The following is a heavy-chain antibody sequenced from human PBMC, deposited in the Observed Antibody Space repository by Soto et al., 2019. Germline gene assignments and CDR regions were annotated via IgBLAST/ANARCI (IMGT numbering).Heavy chain of an antibody. D-gene: IGHD1-7*01. CDR3: AAATTWNFHFPY. V-gene: IGHV3-33*03. CDR2: IWYDGSNK. J-gene: IGHJ4*02. CDR1: GFTISTHG. Sequence: QAQLVESGGGVVQPGTSLRLSCAASGFTISTHGMHWVRQAPGKGLEWLANIWYDGSNKFYAESVKGRFGISKDNSKNTLYLQMSSLRAEDTAVYYCAAATTWNFHFPYWGQGPQVTVSS.